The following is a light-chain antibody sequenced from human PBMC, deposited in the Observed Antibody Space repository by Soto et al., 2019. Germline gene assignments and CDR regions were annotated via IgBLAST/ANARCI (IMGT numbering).Light chain of an antibody. CDR3: QHYNSYSQT. CDR1: QTISNW. CDR2: KAS. J-gene: IGKJ1*01. V-gene: IGKV1-5*03. Sequence: IQMTKSPSTLSASVGDRVTITCQASQTISNWLAWYQQKPGKAPKLLIYKASTLESGVPSRFSGSGSGTEFTLTISSLQPEDFATYYCQHYNSYSQTFGQGTKVDIK.